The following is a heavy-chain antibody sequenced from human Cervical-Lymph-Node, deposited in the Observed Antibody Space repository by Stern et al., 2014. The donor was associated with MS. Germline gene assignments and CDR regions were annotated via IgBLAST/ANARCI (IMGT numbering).Heavy chain of an antibody. Sequence: QVQLVQSGAEVKKPGSSVKVPCKASGGIISNYGISWVRQAPGQGLEWMGGIIPMFGTANYAQKFQGRVTITADDSTNTVYMDLSSLTSEDTAVYYCARDGDSSMLGLDVWGQGTTVTVSS. D-gene: IGHD4-17*01. CDR3: ARDGDSSMLGLDV. V-gene: IGHV1-69*01. J-gene: IGHJ6*02. CDR1: GGIISNYG. CDR2: IIPMFGTA.